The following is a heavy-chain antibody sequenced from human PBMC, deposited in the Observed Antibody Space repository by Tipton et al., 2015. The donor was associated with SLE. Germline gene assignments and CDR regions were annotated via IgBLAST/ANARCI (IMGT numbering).Heavy chain of an antibody. CDR3: ARLAYLGMLWWFDP. CDR1: GGSFTGYY. Sequence: LRLSCAVYGGSFTGYYWNWIRQPPGKGLEWIGEINHSGGTNYNPSLKSRLTISLDTSRNQFSLELTSVTAADTAVYYCARLAYLGMLWWFDPWGQGTLVTVSS. D-gene: IGHD7-27*01. CDR2: INHSGGT. J-gene: IGHJ5*02. V-gene: IGHV4-34*01.